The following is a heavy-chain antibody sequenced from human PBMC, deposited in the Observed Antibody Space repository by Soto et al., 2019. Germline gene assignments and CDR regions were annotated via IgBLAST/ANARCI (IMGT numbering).Heavy chain of an antibody. CDR1: GDSFNDYY. CDR3: ARESGGATATLDYYYFYMDV. D-gene: IGHD5-12*01. J-gene: IGHJ6*03. Sequence: QVQLVQSGAEVRKPGASVTVSCRSSGDSFNDYYIHWVRQAPGQGFEWMGWINPNGGVTKYAQKFQGWVSMTRDTSITTLYMQLSRLRSDDRAVYYCARESGGATATLDYYYFYMDVWGPGTTVTVSS. V-gene: IGHV1-2*04. CDR2: INPNGGVT.